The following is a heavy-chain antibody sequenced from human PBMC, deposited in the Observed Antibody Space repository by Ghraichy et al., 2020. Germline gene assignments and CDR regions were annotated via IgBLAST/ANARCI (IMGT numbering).Heavy chain of an antibody. CDR3: ARAQYYYGSGSYWAGWFDP. Sequence: SQTLSLTCTVSGGSISSYYWSWIRQPPGKGLEWIGYIYYSGSTNYNPSLKSRVTISVDTSKNKFSLKLSSVTAADTAVHYFARAQYYYGSGSYWAGWFDPWGQGTLVTVSS. V-gene: IGHV4-59*01. CDR1: GGSISSYY. CDR2: IYYSGST. D-gene: IGHD3-10*01. J-gene: IGHJ5*02.